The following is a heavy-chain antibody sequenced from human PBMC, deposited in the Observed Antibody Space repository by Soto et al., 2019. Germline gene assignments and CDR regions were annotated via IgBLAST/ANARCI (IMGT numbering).Heavy chain of an antibody. CDR3: ARADYIVVVPAAIYYYYYYMDV. CDR2: TYYRSKWYN. Sequence: SQTLSLTCAISGDSVSSNSAAWNWIRQSPSRGLEWLGRTYYRSKWYNDYAVSVKSRITINPDTSKNQFSLQLNSVTPEDTAVYYCARADYIVVVPAAIYYYYYYMDVWGKGTTVTVSS. D-gene: IGHD2-2*01. J-gene: IGHJ6*03. CDR1: GDSVSSNSAA. V-gene: IGHV6-1*01.